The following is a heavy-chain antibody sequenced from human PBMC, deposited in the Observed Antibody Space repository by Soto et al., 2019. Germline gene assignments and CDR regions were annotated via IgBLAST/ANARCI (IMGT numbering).Heavy chain of an antibody. V-gene: IGHV3-33*01. CDR2: IWYDGSNK. CDR1: GFTFSSYG. D-gene: IGHD1-1*01. J-gene: IGHJ4*02. CDR3: ARFGWNGYLDY. Sequence: GGSLRLSCAASGFTFSSYGMHWVRQAPGKGLEWVAVIWYDGSNKYYADSVKGRSTISRDNSKNTLYLQMNSLKAEDTDVYYCARFGWNGYLDYWGQGTLVTVSS.